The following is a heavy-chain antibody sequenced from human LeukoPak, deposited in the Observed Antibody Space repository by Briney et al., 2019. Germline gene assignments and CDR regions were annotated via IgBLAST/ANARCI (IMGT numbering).Heavy chain of an antibody. V-gene: IGHV3-7*01. Sequence: PGGSLRLSCAASGFTFSSYWMSWVRQAPGKGLERVANIKQDGSEKYYVDSVKGRFTISRDNAKNSLYLQMNSLRAEDTAVYYCARDRLYCSGGSCYSMSILYYYYGMDVWGQGTTVTVSS. CDR3: ARDRLYCSGGSCYSMSILYYYYGMDV. J-gene: IGHJ6*02. CDR2: IKQDGSEK. CDR1: GFTFSSYW. D-gene: IGHD2-15*01.